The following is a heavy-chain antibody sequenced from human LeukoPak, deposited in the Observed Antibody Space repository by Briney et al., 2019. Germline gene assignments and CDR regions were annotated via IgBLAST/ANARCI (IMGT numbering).Heavy chain of an antibody. CDR3: ARGDSNTWYGY. J-gene: IGHJ4*02. CDR1: GYSFTSYW. CDR2: IYPGNSET. D-gene: IGHD6-13*01. Sequence: KVSCKGSGYSFTSYWIAWVRQMPGRGLEWMGIIYPGNSETRYIPSFQGQVTISADKSISTAYLQWSSLKASDTAMYYCARGDSNTWYGYWGQGTLVTVSS. V-gene: IGHV5-51*01.